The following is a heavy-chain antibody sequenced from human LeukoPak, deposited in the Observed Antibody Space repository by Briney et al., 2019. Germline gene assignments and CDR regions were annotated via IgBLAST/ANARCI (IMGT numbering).Heavy chain of an antibody. CDR2: ISYDGSNK. D-gene: IGHD3-9*01. V-gene: IGHV3-30*18. Sequence: PGGSLRLSCAASGFTFSSYGMHWVRQAPGKGLERVAVISYDGSNKYYADSVKGRFTISRDNSKNTLYLQMNSLRAEDTAVYYCAKDAIPLRYFDWFFDYWGQGTLVTVSS. CDR1: GFTFSSYG. CDR3: AKDAIPLRYFDWFFDY. J-gene: IGHJ4*02.